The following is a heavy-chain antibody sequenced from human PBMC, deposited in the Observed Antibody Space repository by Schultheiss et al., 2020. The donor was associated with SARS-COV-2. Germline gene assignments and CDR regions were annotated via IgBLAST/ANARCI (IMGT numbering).Heavy chain of an antibody. CDR3: ATDSSSSGWYFRYGMDV. D-gene: IGHD6-19*01. J-gene: IGHJ6*02. Sequence: SETLSLTCTVSGGSISSSSYYWSWIRQHPGKGLEWIGYIYYSGSTNYNPSLKSRVTMSLDMSRNQFSLKLSSVTAADTAVYYCATDSSSSGWYFRYGMDVWGQGTTVTVSS. CDR1: GGSISSSSYY. CDR2: IYYSGST. V-gene: IGHV4-61*05.